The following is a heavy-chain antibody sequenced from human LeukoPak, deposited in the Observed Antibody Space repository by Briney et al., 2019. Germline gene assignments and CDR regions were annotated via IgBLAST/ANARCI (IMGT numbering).Heavy chain of an antibody. CDR3: ARDTSSVDTAMANFDY. V-gene: IGHV1-2*02. Sequence: ASVKVSCKASGYTFTGYYMHWVRQAPGQGLEWMGWINPNSGGTNYAQKFQGRVTMTRDTSISTAYMELSRLRSDDTAVYYCARDTSSVDTAMANFDYWGQGTLVTVSS. D-gene: IGHD5-18*01. CDR1: GYTFTGYY. J-gene: IGHJ4*02. CDR2: INPNSGGT.